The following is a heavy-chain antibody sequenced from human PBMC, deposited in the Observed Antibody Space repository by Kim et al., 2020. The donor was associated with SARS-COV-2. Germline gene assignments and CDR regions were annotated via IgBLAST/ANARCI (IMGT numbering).Heavy chain of an antibody. CDR3: ARYSGYDSPDYYYYYGM. J-gene: IGHJ6*01. CDR2: ISYDGSNK. Sequence: GGSLRLSCAASGFTFSSYAMHWVRQAPGKGLEWVAVISYDGSNKYYADSVKGRFTISRDNSKNTLYLQMNSLRAEDTAVYYCARYSGYDSPDYYYYYGM. V-gene: IGHV3-30*04. D-gene: IGHD5-12*01. CDR1: GFTFSSYA.